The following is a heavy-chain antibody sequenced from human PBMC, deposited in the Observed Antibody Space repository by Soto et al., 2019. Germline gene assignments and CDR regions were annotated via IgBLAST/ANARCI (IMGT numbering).Heavy chain of an antibody. V-gene: IGHV3-30*03. CDR1: GFNFSTHG. D-gene: IGHD2-21*02. J-gene: IGHJ6*02. Sequence: QVHLVESGGGVVPPGRSLRLSCVASGFNFSTHGMHWVRQAPDRALEWVGVISFNGNITYYPVSVRGRFTISRDNSKNTMFLLINSLRTEDTAGYYCATKARVTNQYYYGMDVWGHGTTVIASS. CDR3: ATKARVTNQYYYGMDV. CDR2: ISFNGNIT.